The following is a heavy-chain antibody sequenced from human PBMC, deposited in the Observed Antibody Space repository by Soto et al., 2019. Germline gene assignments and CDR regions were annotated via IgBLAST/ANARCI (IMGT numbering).Heavy chain of an antibody. V-gene: IGHV5-10-1*01. CDR2: IDPSDSYT. D-gene: IGHD6-13*01. J-gene: IGHJ6*02. Sequence: GESLKISCKGSGYSFTSYWISWVRQMPGKGLEWMGRIDPSDSYTNYSPSFQGHVTISADKSISTAYLQWSSLKASDTAMYYCAAPSRIAAAGNHYYYGMDVWGQGTTVTVSS. CDR1: GYSFTSYW. CDR3: AAPSRIAAAGNHYYYGMDV.